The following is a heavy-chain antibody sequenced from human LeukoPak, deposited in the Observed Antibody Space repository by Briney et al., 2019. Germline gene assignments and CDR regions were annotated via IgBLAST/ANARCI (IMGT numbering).Heavy chain of an antibody. CDR2: IYYSGNT. CDR1: GGSIGNYY. Sequence: SETLSLTCTISGGSIGNYYWNWIRQPPGKGLEWIGFIYYSGNTNYNPSLKSRVTISVDTSKNQFSLKLSSVTAADTAVYYCARGSYYFDYWGQGTLVTVSS. J-gene: IGHJ4*02. V-gene: IGHV4-59*01. CDR3: ARGSYYFDY.